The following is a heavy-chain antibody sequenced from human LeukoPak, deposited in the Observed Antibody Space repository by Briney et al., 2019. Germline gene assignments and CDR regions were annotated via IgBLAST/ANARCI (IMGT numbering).Heavy chain of an antibody. CDR3: ARVTGIGYYYYYLDV. CDR1: AGSISSYY. Sequence: SETLSLTCTVSAGSISSYYWSWIRQPPGKGLEWIGYINYSGSTNYNPSLKSRVTISVDTSKNQFSLKLSSVTAADTAVYYCARVTGIGYYYYYLDVWGKGTTVTVSS. J-gene: IGHJ6*03. D-gene: IGHD1-20*01. V-gene: IGHV4-59*08. CDR2: INYSGST.